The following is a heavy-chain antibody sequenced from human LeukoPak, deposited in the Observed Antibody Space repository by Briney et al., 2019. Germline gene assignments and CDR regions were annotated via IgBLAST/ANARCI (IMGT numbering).Heavy chain of an antibody. J-gene: IGHJ4*02. CDR1: GYTFTGYY. D-gene: IGHD3-3*01. CDR3: ARVPWSGYYNYFDY. Sequence: ASVKVSCKASGYTFTGYYMHWVRQAPGQGLEWIGRINPNSGGTNYAQKFQGRVTMTRDTSISTAYMELSRLRSDDTAVYYCARVPWSGYYNYFDYWGQGTLVTVSS. CDR2: INPNSGGT. V-gene: IGHV1-2*06.